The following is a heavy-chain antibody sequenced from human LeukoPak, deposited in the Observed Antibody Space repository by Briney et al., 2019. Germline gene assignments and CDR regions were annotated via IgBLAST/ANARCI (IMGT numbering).Heavy chain of an antibody. D-gene: IGHD4-23*01. Sequence: GGSLRLSCAASGFTFYDYAMQWVRQAPGKGLEWVSFINWDGGSTYYADSVKGRFTISRDNSKNSLYLQMNSLRAEDTALYYCSKGHGGTTYYYYYYMDVWGKGTTVTVSS. V-gene: IGHV3-43D*03. J-gene: IGHJ6*03. CDR2: INWDGGST. CDR1: GFTFYDYA. CDR3: SKGHGGTTYYYYYYMDV.